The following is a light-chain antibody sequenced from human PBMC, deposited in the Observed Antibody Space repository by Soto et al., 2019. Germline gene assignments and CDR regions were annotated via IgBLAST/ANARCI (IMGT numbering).Light chain of an antibody. Sequence: DIQMTQSPSSLSASVGDRVTITCRASQGISNYLAWYQQKPGKVPKLLIYAASTLQSGVPSRFSGSGSGTDFNLTISSLQPEDVATYYCHKYNSAPWTFGQGTKVEIK. CDR1: QGISNY. CDR3: HKYNSAPWT. V-gene: IGKV1-27*01. CDR2: AAS. J-gene: IGKJ1*01.